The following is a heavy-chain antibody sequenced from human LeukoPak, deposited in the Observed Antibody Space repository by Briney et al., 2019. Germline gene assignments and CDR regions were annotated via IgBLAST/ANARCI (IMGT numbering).Heavy chain of an antibody. D-gene: IGHD4-17*01. V-gene: IGHV4-59*01. Sequence: KPSETLSLTCTVSGGSISTYYWSWIRQPPGKGLEWIGYIYNSGSTNYNPSLKSRVTISADTSKEQFSLKLRSVTAADTAVYYCARDPTHYDPPLWGQGTLVTVSS. CDR3: ARDPTHYDPPL. CDR1: GGSISTYY. CDR2: IYNSGST. J-gene: IGHJ4*02.